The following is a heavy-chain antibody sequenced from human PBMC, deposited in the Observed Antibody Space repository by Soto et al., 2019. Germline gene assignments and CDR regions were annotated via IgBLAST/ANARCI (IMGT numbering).Heavy chain of an antibody. CDR2: IKQDGSEK. D-gene: IGHD4-4*01. J-gene: IGHJ1*01. Sequence: GGSLRLSCAASGFTFSSYWMSWVRQAPGKGLEWVANIKQDGSEKYYVDSVKGRFTISRDNAKNSLYLQMNSLRAEDTAVYYCARDDYSNYYPNEEHRNAEYFQHWGQGTLVTVSS. CDR1: GFTFSSYW. V-gene: IGHV3-7*01. CDR3: ARDDYSNYYPNEEHRNAEYFQH.